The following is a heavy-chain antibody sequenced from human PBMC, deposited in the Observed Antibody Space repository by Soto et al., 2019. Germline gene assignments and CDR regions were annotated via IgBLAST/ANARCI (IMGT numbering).Heavy chain of an antibody. J-gene: IGHJ4*02. CDR2: VYFRGST. Sequence: QVQLQESGPGLVKPSQTLSLTCTVSGGSISSGGYYWSWIRQHPGKGLEWIGYVYFRGSTYYNPSLKSRVTISVDTSKNQVSLKLSSVTAADTAVYYCARFGYSTNIGIDYWGQGTLVTGSS. D-gene: IGHD3-22*01. CDR3: ARFGYSTNIGIDY. V-gene: IGHV4-31*03. CDR1: GGSISSGGYY.